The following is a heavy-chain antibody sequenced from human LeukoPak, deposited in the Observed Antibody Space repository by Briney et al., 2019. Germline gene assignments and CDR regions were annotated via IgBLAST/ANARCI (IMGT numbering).Heavy chain of an antibody. CDR1: GYTFTSYG. CDR3: ARDRASGYTNPNWFDP. J-gene: IGHJ5*02. V-gene: IGHV1-18*01. D-gene: IGHD6-13*01. CDR2: ISSSKGNT. Sequence: ASVKVSCKTSGYTFTSYGISWVRQAPGQGLEWMGWISSSKGNTNYAQKLQGRVTTTTDTSTSTAYMELRSLRSDDTAVYYCARDRASGYTNPNWFDPWGQGSLVTVSS.